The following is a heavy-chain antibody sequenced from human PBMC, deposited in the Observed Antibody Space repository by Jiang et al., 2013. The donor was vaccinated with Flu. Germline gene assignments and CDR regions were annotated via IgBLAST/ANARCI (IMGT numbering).Heavy chain of an antibody. J-gene: IGHJ6*02. Sequence: GAEVKKPGASVKVSCKASGYTFTSYGISWVRQAPGQGLEWMGWISAYNGNTNYAQKLQGRVTMTTDTSTSTAYMELRSLRSDDTAVYYCAGGLPPYYYYYGMDVWGQGTTVTVSS. CDR2: ISAYNGNT. CDR1: GYTFTSYG. V-gene: IGHV1-18*01. D-gene: IGHD3-16*01. CDR3: AGGLPPYYYYYGMDV.